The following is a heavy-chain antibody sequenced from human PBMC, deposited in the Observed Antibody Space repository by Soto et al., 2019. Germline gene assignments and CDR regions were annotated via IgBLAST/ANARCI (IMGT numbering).Heavy chain of an antibody. Sequence: QVQLQESGPGLVKPSETLSLTCTVSGDSVTSVSDYWSWIRQPPGKGLEWIGYIYYSGRADYNPSLGSRVTISIDTSKKQFSLKLTSVTAADTAVYYCARGVGFGYYYYPMDLWGQGTTVTVSS. CDR3: ARGVGFGYYYYPMDL. CDR2: IYYSGRA. V-gene: IGHV4-61*01. CDR1: GDSVTSVSDY. J-gene: IGHJ6*02. D-gene: IGHD3-10*01.